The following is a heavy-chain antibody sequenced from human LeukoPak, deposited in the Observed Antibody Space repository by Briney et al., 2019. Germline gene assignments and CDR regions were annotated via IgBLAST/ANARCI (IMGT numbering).Heavy chain of an antibody. V-gene: IGHV4-59*01. J-gene: IGHJ6*02. Sequence: PSETLSLTCTVSGGSISNFYWNWVRQPPGKGLEWIGYISYSGTTNYNPSLKSRVTISVDTSKNQFSLKLSSVTAADTAVYYCARNNYDFWSGYFPTYEYGMDVWGQGTTVTVSS. CDR3: ARNNYDFWSGYFPTYEYGMDV. CDR2: ISYSGTT. D-gene: IGHD3-3*01. CDR1: GGSISNFY.